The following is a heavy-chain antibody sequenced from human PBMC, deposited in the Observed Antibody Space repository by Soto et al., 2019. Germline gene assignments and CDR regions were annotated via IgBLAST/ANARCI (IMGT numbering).Heavy chain of an antibody. J-gene: IGHJ6*02. V-gene: IGHV4-61*01. CDR3: ARRGGFGYYHYRLDL. D-gene: IGHD3-10*01. CDR2: IYYSGSA. Sequence: PSVPLCHPWSVSGDSVTSVSDYWSRNRQPPGKGLEWIGYIYYSGSADYNPSLGSRVTISIDTSKNQFSLKLTSVTAADTAVYYCARRGGFGYYHYRLDLWGQATTVTVSS. CDR1: GDSVTSVSDY.